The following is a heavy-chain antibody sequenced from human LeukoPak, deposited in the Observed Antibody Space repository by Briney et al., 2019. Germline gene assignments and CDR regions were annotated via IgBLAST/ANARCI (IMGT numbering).Heavy chain of an antibody. J-gene: IGHJ4*02. CDR3: ARGVHSSWYYYKHSYYFDY. CDR1: GGSFSGYY. CDR2: INHSGST. D-gene: IGHD6-13*01. Sequence: PETLSLTCAVYGGSFSGYYWSWIRQPPGKGLEWIGEINHSGSTNYNPSLKSRVTISVDTSKNQFSLKLSSVTAADTAVYYCARGVHSSWYYYKHSYYFDYWGQGTLVTVSS. V-gene: IGHV4-34*01.